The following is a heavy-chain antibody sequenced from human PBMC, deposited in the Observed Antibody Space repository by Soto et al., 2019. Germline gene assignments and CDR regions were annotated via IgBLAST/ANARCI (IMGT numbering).Heavy chain of an antibody. J-gene: IGHJ6*03. CDR2: ISGSGGST. CDR3: AKDTSPFNSGYDIYYYYYMDV. D-gene: IGHD5-12*01. CDR1: GFTFSSYA. Sequence: GGSLRLSCAASGFTFSSYAMSWVRQAPGKGLEWVSAISGSGGSTYYADSVKGRFTISRDNSKNTLYLQMNSLRAEDTAVYYCAKDTSPFNSGYDIYYYYYMDVRGKGTTVTVSS. V-gene: IGHV3-23*01.